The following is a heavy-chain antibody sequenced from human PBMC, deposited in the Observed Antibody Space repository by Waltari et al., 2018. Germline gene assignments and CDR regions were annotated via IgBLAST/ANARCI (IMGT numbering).Heavy chain of an antibody. CDR1: GFTISNNY. J-gene: IGHJ4*02. CDR2: IYSGGCT. V-gene: IGHV3-66*01. CDR3: AARNPAAPG. D-gene: IGHD6-13*01. Sequence: EVQLVESGGGLVQPGGSLRLSCAVSGFTISNNYMSWVRQAPGKGLEWVSLIYSGGCTDDPDAVKGRFTISRDSSKNILYLQMNSLRAEDTAVYYCAARNPAAPGWGQGTLVTVSS.